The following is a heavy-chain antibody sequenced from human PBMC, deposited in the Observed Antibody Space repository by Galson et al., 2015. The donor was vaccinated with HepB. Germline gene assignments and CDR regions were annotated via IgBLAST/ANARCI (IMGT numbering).Heavy chain of an antibody. CDR3: ARMTTVVTIPIAFDC. Sequence: SLRLSCAASGFTFTTYWMSWVRQTPGKGLEWVANIKQDGSEKYYVDSVKGRFTVSRDNAKSSLYLQMNSLSADDTAVYYCARMTTVVTIPIAFDCWGQGTLVTVSS. CDR1: GFTFTTYW. CDR2: IKQDGSEK. V-gene: IGHV3-7*03. J-gene: IGHJ4*02. D-gene: IGHD4-23*01.